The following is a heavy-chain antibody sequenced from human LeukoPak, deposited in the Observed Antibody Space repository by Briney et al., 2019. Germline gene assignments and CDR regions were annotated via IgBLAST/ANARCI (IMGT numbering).Heavy chain of an antibody. D-gene: IGHD2-21*02. CDR3: ATAWSY. V-gene: IGHV3-74*01. J-gene: IGHJ4*02. CDR2: ISPDGSST. CDR1: QFTFKNYW. Sequence: GGSLRLSCVASQFTFKNYWMHWVRQAPGRGLVWLSYISPDGSSTRYADSVRGRFTVSRDNAKNTLYLQMNSLRAEDTAVYFCATAWSYWGQGTLVTVSS.